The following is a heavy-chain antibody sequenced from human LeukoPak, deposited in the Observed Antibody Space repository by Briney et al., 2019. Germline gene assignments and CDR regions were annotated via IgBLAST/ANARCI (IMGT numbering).Heavy chain of an antibody. CDR3: ARDPAGEMATVRTPFDY. CDR1: GYTFTSYA. V-gene: IGHV7-4-1*02. D-gene: IGHD5-24*01. CDR2: INTNTGNP. Sequence: ASVKVSCKASGYTFTSYAMNWVRQAPGQGLEWMGWINTNTGNPTYAQGFTGRFVFSLDTSVSTAYLQISSLKAEDTAVYYCARDPAGEMATVRTPFDYWGQGTLVTVSS. J-gene: IGHJ4*02.